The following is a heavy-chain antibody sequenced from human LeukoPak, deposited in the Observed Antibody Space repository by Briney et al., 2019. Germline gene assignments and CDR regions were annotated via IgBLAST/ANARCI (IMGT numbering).Heavy chain of an antibody. Sequence: PSETLSLTCTVSGGSISSYYWSWIRQPPGKGLEWIGYIYYSGGTDYNPSLKSRVTISVDTSKNQFSLKLSSVTAADTAVYYCARRGPYGVASYFDYWGQGTLVTVSS. CDR2: IYYSGGT. CDR1: GGSISSYY. V-gene: IGHV4-59*08. D-gene: IGHD3-3*01. CDR3: ARRGPYGVASYFDY. J-gene: IGHJ4*02.